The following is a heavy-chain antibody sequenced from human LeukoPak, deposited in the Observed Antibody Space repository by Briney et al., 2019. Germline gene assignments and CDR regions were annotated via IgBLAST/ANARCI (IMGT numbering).Heavy chain of an antibody. D-gene: IGHD6-19*01. J-gene: IGHJ4*02. Sequence: ASVKVSCKASGGTFSSYAISWVRQAPGQGLEWMGGIIPIFGTANYAQKFQGRVTITTDESTSTAYMELSSLRSEDTAVYYCAVDDIAVAGTRKEHLDWGQGTLVTVSS. CDR2: IIPIFGTA. CDR1: GGTFSSYA. CDR3: AVDDIAVAGTRKEHLD. V-gene: IGHV1-69*05.